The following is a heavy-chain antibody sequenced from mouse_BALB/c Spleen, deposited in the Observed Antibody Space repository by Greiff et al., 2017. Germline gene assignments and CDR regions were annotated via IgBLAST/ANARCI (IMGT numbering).Heavy chain of an antibody. D-gene: IGHD5-1*01. CDR3: ARWYLQGTYYAMDY. CDR1: GYTFTDYA. CDR2: ISTYYGDA. Sequence: QVQLQQSGAELVRPGVSVKISCKGSGYTFTDYAMHWVKQSHAKSLEWIGVISTYYGDASYNQKFKGKATMTVDKSSSTAYMELARLTSEDSAIYYCARWYLQGTYYAMDYWGQGTSVTVSS. V-gene: IGHV1S137*01. J-gene: IGHJ4*01.